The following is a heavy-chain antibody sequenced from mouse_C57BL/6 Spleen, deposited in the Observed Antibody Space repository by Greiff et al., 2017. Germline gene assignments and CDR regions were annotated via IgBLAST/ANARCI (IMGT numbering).Heavy chain of an antibody. CDR2: ILPGSGST. D-gene: IGHD1-1*01. CDR1: GYTFTGYW. CDR3: GRMGTTVVDYYDY. J-gene: IGHJ2*01. V-gene: IGHV1-9*01. Sequence: QVQLQQSGAELMKPGASVKLSCKATGYTFTGYWIEWVKQRPGHGLEWIGEILPGSGSTNYNEKFKGKATFTADTSSNTAYMQLISLTTEDSAIXYWGRMGTTVVDYYDYWGQGTTLTVSS.